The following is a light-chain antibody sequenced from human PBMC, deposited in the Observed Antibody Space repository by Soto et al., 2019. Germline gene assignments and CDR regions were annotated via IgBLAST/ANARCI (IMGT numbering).Light chain of an antibody. V-gene: IGLV2-23*01. CDR1: SSDVGSYNL. J-gene: IGLJ1*01. Sequence: QSALTQPASVSGSPGQSITIACTGTSSDVGSYNLVSWYQQRPGKAPKLIIYEGSKRLSGVSIRFSASKSGNTASLTISGLQAEDESDYCCSYARSGTYVFGTGTKVTVL. CDR3: CSYARSGTYV. CDR2: EGS.